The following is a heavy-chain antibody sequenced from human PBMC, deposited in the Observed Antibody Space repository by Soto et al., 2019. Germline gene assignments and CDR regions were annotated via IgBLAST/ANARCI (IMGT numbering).Heavy chain of an antibody. CDR3: ARGVAAAGTIYYGMDV. V-gene: IGHV3-21*01. CDR1: GFTVSSYS. D-gene: IGHD6-13*01. Sequence: PGGSLRLSCAASGFTVSSYSMNWVRQAPGKGLEWVSSISSSSSYIYYADSVKGRFTISRDNAKNSLYLQMNSLRAEDTAVYYCARGVAAAGTIYYGMDVWGQGTTVTAP. CDR2: ISSSSSYI. J-gene: IGHJ6*02.